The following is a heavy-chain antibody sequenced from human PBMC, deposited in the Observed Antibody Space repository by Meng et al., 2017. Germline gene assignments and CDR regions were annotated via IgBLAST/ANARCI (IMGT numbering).Heavy chain of an antibody. Sequence: QVQLQESGPGLVKPSEHLSLTCTVSGGSISSYYWSWIRQPPGKGLEWIGYIYYSGSTNYNPSLKSRVTISVDTSKNQFSLKLSSVTAADTAVYYCARGYDFWSGQYYFDYWGQGTLVTVSS. V-gene: IGHV4-59*01. D-gene: IGHD3-3*01. CDR1: GGSISSYY. CDR2: IYYSGST. J-gene: IGHJ4*02. CDR3: ARGYDFWSGQYYFDY.